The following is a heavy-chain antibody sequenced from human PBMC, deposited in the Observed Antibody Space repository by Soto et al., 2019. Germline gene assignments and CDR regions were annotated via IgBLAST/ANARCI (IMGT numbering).Heavy chain of an antibody. CDR1: GFTFSNAW. J-gene: IGHJ4*02. Sequence: GSLRLSCAASGFTFSNAWMNWVRQAPGKGLEWVGRIKSKTDGGTTDYAAPVKGRFTISRDDSKNTLYLQMNSLKTEDTAVYNCTRGEDPTTYYDILTGRFDYWGQGTLVTVSS. CDR3: TRGEDPTTYYDILTGRFDY. D-gene: IGHD3-9*01. CDR2: IKSKTDGGTT. V-gene: IGHV3-15*07.